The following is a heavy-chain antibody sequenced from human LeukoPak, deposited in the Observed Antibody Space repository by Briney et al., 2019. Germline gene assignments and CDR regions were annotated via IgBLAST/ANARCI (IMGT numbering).Heavy chain of an antibody. Sequence: GGSLRLSCAASGFTFSDYNMRWIRQAPGKGLEWVSSISRSGSTKYYADSVKGRFTISRDNAKNSLFLQMNSLRAEDTAVYYCAKEMYRSSWCYFDYWGQGTLVTVSS. J-gene: IGHJ4*02. CDR1: GFTFSDYN. V-gene: IGHV3-11*01. CDR3: AKEMYRSSWCYFDY. CDR2: ISRSGSTK. D-gene: IGHD6-13*01.